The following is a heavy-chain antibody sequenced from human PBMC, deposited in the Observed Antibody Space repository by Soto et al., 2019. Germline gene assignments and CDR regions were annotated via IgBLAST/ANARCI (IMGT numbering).Heavy chain of an antibody. D-gene: IGHD5-18*01. CDR2: ISAHNGIT. Sequence: QVQLVQSGAELKEPGASVKVSCKASGYIFTKHGISWVRQAPGQGLECMGWISAHNGITTYAQNLQDRITVTTDKSTSTAYMELRSLRPEDTAIYYCARVYGYGYGHFDFWGQGSLVTVSS. J-gene: IGHJ4*02. V-gene: IGHV1-18*01. CDR1: GYIFTKHG. CDR3: ARVYGYGYGHFDF.